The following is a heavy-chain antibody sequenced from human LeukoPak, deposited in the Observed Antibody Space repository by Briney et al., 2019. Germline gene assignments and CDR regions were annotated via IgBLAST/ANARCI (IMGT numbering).Heavy chain of an antibody. J-gene: IGHJ4*02. D-gene: IGHD1-26*01. Sequence: SETLSLTCTVSGYSISSGYYWGWIRQPPGKGLEWIGSIYHSGSTYYNPSLKSRVTISVDTSKNQFSLKLSSVTAADTAVYYCASLLGAGLDYWGQGTMVTVSS. CDR3: ASLLGAGLDY. CDR2: IYHSGST. CDR1: GYSISSGYY. V-gene: IGHV4-38-2*02.